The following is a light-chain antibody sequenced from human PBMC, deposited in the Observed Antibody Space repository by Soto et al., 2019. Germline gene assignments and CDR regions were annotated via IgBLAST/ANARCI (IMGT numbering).Light chain of an antibody. CDR1: SSDVGGYNY. V-gene: IGLV2-14*01. Sequence: QSALTQPASVSGSPGQSITISCTGTSSDVGGYNYVSWYQQHPGKAPKLMIHEVSNRPSGVSNRFSGSKSGNTASLTISGLQAEDEADYYCSSHTSTSTLVFGGGTKLTVL. CDR3: SSHTSTSTLV. CDR2: EVS. J-gene: IGLJ2*01.